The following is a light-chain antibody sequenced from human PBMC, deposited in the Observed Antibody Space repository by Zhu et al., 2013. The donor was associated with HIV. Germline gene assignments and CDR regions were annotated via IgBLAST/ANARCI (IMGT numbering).Light chain of an antibody. CDR1: QSVRSTS. V-gene: IGKV3-20*01. Sequence: EIVLTQSPGTLSLSPGERATLSCRASQSVRSTSLAWYQQKPGQSPRLLIYGASSRATGIPDRFSGSGSGTDFTLSISSLQSEDFAVYYCQQYNNWPPWTFGQGTTVEMK. CDR2: GAS. CDR3: QQYNNWPPWT. J-gene: IGKJ1*01.